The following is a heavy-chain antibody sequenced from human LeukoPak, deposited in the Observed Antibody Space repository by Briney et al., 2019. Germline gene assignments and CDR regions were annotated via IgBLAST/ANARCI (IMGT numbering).Heavy chain of an antibody. D-gene: IGHD3-22*01. Sequence: SETLSLTCAVSGDSVSSSNYYWSWIRQPPGKGLEWIGYIYYSGSTNYNPSLKSRVTISVDTSKNQFSLKLSSVTAADTAVYYCARDYDSSGYSGFDYWGQGTLVTVSS. CDR2: IYYSGST. CDR1: GDSVSSSNYY. V-gene: IGHV4-61*01. J-gene: IGHJ4*02. CDR3: ARDYDSSGYSGFDY.